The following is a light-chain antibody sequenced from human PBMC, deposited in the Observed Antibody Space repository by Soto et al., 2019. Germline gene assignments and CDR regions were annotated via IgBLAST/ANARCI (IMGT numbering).Light chain of an antibody. CDR1: QSVSSSY. V-gene: IGKV3-20*01. CDR2: GAS. CDR3: QQYGSSPPWT. Sequence: EIVLTPSPGTPSLSPGERATLSCRASQSVSSSYLAWYQQKPGQAPRLLIYGASSRATGIPDRFSGSGSGTDFTLTISRLEPEDFAVYYCQQYGSSPPWTFGQGTKVDIK. J-gene: IGKJ1*01.